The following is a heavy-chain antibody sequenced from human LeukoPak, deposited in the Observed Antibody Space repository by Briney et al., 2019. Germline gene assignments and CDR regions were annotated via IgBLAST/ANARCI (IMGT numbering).Heavy chain of an antibody. D-gene: IGHD3-22*01. Sequence: SETLSLTCAVYGGSFSGYYWSWIRQPPGKGLEWIGEINHGGSTNYNPSLKSRVTISVDTSKNQFSLKLSSVTAADTAVYYCARGLSYDSSGYYYGPRRQYFQHWGQGTLVTVSS. V-gene: IGHV4-34*01. J-gene: IGHJ1*01. CDR3: ARGLSYDSSGYYYGPRRQYFQH. CDR1: GGSFSGYY. CDR2: INHGGST.